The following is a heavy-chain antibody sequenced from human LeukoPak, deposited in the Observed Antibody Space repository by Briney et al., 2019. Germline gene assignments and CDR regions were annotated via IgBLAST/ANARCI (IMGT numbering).Heavy chain of an antibody. CDR2: IYYSGST. J-gene: IGHJ3*02. CDR3: ARGYAVRDAFDI. D-gene: IGHD5-12*01. V-gene: IGHV4-59*01. Sequence: PSETLSLTCTVSGGSISSYYWSWIRQPPGKGLEWIGYIYYSGSTNYNPSLTSRVTISVDTSKNQFSLKLSSVTAADTAVYYCARGYAVRDAFDIWGQGTMVTVSS. CDR1: GGSISSYY.